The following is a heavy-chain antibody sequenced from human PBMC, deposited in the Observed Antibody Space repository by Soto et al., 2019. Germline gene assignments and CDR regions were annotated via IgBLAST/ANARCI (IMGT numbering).Heavy chain of an antibody. Sequence: SGSTLVNPTQTLTLTCTFSVFSLSTRGMCVSWIRQPPGKALEWLALIDWDDDNYYSTYLTARLTISKDTSKNQVVLTMTNMDPVDTATYYCSRVSRDGYNYEAFDIWGQGTMVTVSS. CDR1: VFSLSTRGMC. V-gene: IGHV2-70*01. CDR2: IDWDDDN. D-gene: IGHD5-12*01. J-gene: IGHJ3*02. CDR3: SRVSRDGYNYEAFDI.